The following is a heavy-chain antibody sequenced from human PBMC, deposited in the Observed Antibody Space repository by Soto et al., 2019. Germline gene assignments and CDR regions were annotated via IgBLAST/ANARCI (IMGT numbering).Heavy chain of an antibody. CDR1: GFTFSSYA. CDR2: INSNGGST. J-gene: IGHJ4*02. Sequence: EVPLVESGGGLVQPGGSLRLSCAASGFTFSSYAMHWVRQAPGKGLEYVSVINSNGGSTYYANSVKGRFTISRDNSKNPLYLQMGSLRAEDMAVYYCARTSQYYFDYWGQGTLVTVSS. V-gene: IGHV3-64*01. CDR3: ARTSQYYFDY.